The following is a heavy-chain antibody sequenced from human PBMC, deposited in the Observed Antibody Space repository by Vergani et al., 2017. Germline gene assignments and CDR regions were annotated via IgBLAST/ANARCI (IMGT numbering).Heavy chain of an antibody. CDR1: GFTLSSYS. V-gene: IGHV3-48*01. J-gene: IGHJ4*02. CDR2: ISSSSSTI. Sequence: EVQLVESGGGLIQPGGSLRLFCAASGFTLSSYSMNWVRQAPGKGLEWVSYISSSSSTIYYADSVKGRFTISRDNAKNSLYLQMNSLRAEDTAVYYCARTYSGSYDYWGQGTLVTVSS. CDR3: ARTYSGSYDY. D-gene: IGHD1-26*01.